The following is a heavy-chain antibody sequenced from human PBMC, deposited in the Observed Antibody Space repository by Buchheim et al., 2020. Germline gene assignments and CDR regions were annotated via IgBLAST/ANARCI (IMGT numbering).Heavy chain of an antibody. D-gene: IGHD4-23*01. J-gene: IGHJ4*02. CDR2: ISYRGST. Sequence: QVQLQESGPGLVKPSQTLSLTCTVSGGSINSSPYYWSWIRQHPGKGLEWTGYISYRGSTTYNPSLKSRITISLDTSENQFSLRLSSVTAADTAVYHCARVSEYTTGYGGFDYWGQGTL. CDR1: GGSINSSPYY. CDR3: ARVSEYTTGYGGFDY. V-gene: IGHV4-31*03.